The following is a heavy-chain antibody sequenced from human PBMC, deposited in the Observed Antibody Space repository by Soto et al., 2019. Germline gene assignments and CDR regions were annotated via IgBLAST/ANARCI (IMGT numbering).Heavy chain of an antibody. CDR2: MNPNIGNT. V-gene: IGHV1-8*01. Sequence: ASVKVSCKASGYTFTSYDINWVRQATGQGLEWMGWMNPNIGNTGYAQKFQGRVTMTRNTSISTAYMELSSLRSDDTAVYYCARGGDSSGWYDAFDIWGQGTMVTVSS. D-gene: IGHD6-19*01. J-gene: IGHJ3*02. CDR1: GYTFTSYD. CDR3: ARGGDSSGWYDAFDI.